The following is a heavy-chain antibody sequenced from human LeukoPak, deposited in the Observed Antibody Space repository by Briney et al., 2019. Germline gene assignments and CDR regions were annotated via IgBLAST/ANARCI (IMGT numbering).Heavy chain of an antibody. CDR3: ARDSSGALDF. V-gene: IGHV3-7*01. CDR1: GFAFSSSW. Sequence: PGGSLRLSCAASGFAFSSSWMGGVRQAPGTGLEWVANIKEDGSVKHYVDSVKDRFTISRDNAKNSLYLQMNSLRTEDTALYYCARDSSGALDFWGQGTLVTVSS. J-gene: IGHJ4*02. CDR2: IKEDGSVK. D-gene: IGHD7-27*01.